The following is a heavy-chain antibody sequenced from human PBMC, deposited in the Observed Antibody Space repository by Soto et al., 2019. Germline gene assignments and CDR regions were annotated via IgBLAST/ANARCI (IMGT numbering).Heavy chain of an antibody. CDR1: GGSISSYY. CDR3: ARDGDFWSGYRSAFDI. V-gene: IGHV4-4*07. CDR2: IYTSGST. Sequence: SETLSLTGTVSGGSISSYYWSWIGQPAGKGLEWIGRIYTSGSTNYNPSLKSRVTMSVDTSKNQFSLKLSSVTAADTAVYYCARDGDFWSGYRSAFDIWGQGTMVTVSS. J-gene: IGHJ3*02. D-gene: IGHD3-3*01.